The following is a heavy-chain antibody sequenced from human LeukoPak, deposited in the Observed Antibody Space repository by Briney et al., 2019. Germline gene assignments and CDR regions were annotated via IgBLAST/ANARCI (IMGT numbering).Heavy chain of an antibody. Sequence: SETLSLTCTVSGGSISSSSYYWGWIRQPPGKGLEWIGSIYYSGSTYYNPSLKSRVTISLDTSKNQFSLKLSSVTAADTAVYYCASVDCSSTSCYTFYFDYWGQGTLVTVSS. J-gene: IGHJ4*02. V-gene: IGHV4-39*01. CDR2: IYYSGST. CDR1: GGSISSSSYY. CDR3: ASVDCSSTSCYTFYFDY. D-gene: IGHD2-2*02.